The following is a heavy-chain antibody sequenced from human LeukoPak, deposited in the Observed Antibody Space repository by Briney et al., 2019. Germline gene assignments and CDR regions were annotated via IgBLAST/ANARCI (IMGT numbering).Heavy chain of an antibody. J-gene: IGHJ6*02. CDR2: MNPNSGNT. CDR3: AREASLRYFDWFPNPYYYGMDV. V-gene: IGHV1-8*01. CDR1: GYTFTSYD. D-gene: IGHD3-9*01. Sequence: GASVKVSCKASGYTFTSYDINWVRQATGQGLEWMGWMNPNSGNTGYAQKFQGRVTMTRSTSISTAYMELSSLRSEDTAVYYCAREASLRYFDWFPNPYYYGMDVWGQGTTVTVSS.